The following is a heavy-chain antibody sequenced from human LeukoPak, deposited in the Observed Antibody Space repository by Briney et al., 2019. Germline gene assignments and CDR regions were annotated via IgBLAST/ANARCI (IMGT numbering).Heavy chain of an antibody. D-gene: IGHD1-14*01. CDR1: GFTFSTYW. V-gene: IGHV3-74*01. J-gene: IGHJ5*02. CDR2: INSDGSSP. Sequence: GGSLRLSCAASGFTFSTYWMHWVRQAPGTGLVWVSLINSDGSSPSYADSVKGRFTISRDNAKNTLYLQMNSLRAEDTAVYYCARAYNNNWYNWFGTWGQGTLVTVSS. CDR3: ARAYNNNWYNWFGT.